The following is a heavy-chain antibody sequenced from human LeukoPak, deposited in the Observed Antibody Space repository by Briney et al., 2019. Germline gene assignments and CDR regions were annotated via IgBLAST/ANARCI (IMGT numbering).Heavy chain of an antibody. V-gene: IGHV4-59*01. CDR3: ARGGGFGSPPGF. CDR2: IYHSGSA. J-gene: IGHJ4*02. CDR1: GGSISNYY. D-gene: IGHD1-26*01. Sequence: PSETLSLTCTVSGGSISNYYWSWIRQSPEKGLEWIGYIYHSGSANYNPSLASRVTIPVDTSKNQFSLKLASVTAADTAVYYCARGGGFGSPPGFWGQGTLVTVSS.